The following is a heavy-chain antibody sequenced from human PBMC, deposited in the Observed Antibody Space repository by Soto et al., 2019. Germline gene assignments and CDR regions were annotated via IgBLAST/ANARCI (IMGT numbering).Heavy chain of an antibody. CDR1: GGSISSGPYS. D-gene: IGHD2-8*01. CDR2: FYPSGST. V-gene: IGHV4-39*01. J-gene: IGHJ6*02. CDR3: ARRRGYCTRSGCNGDYAMDV. Sequence: QLQLPESGPGLVKPSETLSLTCTVSGGSISSGPYSWGWIRQPPGKGLECIGTFYPSGSTHHNLSLASRVTTSVDASKNQCSLKGTSVTAADTALYYWARRRGYCTRSGCNGDYAMDVWGRGTTVTVSS.